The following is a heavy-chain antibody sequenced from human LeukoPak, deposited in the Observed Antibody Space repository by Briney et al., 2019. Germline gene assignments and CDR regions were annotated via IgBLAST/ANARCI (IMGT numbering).Heavy chain of an antibody. CDR1: GYTFTTHY. Sequence: ASVKVFCKASGYTFTTHYLHRVRQAPGQGLQWMAMFNPVGRPRYAQKFQGRVTMTRDRSTDTVTMELSSLTSDDTAVYYCARTLYDVLSGFDFWGQGTLVTVSA. CDR2: FNPVGRP. J-gene: IGHJ4*01. D-gene: IGHD3-3*01. CDR3: ARTLYDVLSGFDF. V-gene: IGHV1-46*01.